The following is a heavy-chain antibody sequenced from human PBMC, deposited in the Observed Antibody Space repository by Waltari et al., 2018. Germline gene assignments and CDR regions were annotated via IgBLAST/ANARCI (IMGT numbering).Heavy chain of an antibody. D-gene: IGHD3-22*01. Sequence: EVQLLESGGGLVQPGGSLRLSCAASGFTFSSYAMSWVRQAPGKGLEWVSAISGSGGSTYYADSVKGRFTISRDNSKNTLYLQMNSLRAEDTAVYYCAKDRWRYYYDSSGPEFDYWGQGTLVTVSS. CDR1: GFTFSSYA. CDR3: AKDRWRYYYDSSGPEFDY. CDR2: ISGSGGST. V-gene: IGHV3-23*01. J-gene: IGHJ4*02.